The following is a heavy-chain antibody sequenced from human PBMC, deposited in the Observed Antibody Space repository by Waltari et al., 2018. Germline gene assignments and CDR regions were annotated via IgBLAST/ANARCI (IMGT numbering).Heavy chain of an antibody. V-gene: IGHV1-69*08. Sequence: QVQLVQSGAEVKKPGSSVKVSCKASGGTFSRYTISWVRQAPGQGLEWMGRIIPSLGIANYAQKFQGRVTITADKSTSTAYMELSSLRSEDTAVYYCARDLVSGYCSGGSCYSYFDYWGQGTLVTVSS. D-gene: IGHD2-15*01. J-gene: IGHJ4*02. CDR1: GGTFSRYT. CDR2: IIPSLGIA. CDR3: ARDLVSGYCSGGSCYSYFDY.